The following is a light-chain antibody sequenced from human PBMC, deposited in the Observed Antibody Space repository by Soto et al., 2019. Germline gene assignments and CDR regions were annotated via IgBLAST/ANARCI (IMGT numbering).Light chain of an antibody. Sequence: DIQMTQSPSTLSASVGDRVTITCRASQSISSWLAWYQQKPGKAPNLLIYDASSLESGVPPRFSGSGSGTEFTLTISSLRPDDFATYYCQQYEGFSRTFGQGTKVDIK. CDR2: DAS. CDR3: QQYEGFSRT. J-gene: IGKJ1*01. CDR1: QSISSW. V-gene: IGKV1-5*01.